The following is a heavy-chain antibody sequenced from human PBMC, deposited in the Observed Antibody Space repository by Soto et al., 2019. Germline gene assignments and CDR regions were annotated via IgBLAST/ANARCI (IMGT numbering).Heavy chain of an antibody. CDR1: GYTFTSYA. V-gene: IGHV1-18*01. J-gene: IGHJ4*02. CDR2: ISAYNGNT. CDR3: GRDAPPADY. Sequence: QVQLVQSGAEVKKPGASVKVSCKASGYTFTSYAISWVRQAPGQGLEWMGWISAYNGNTNYAQKFQGRVTMTTDTPASTASMGRRSLRSADTAVSYCGRDAPPADYWGQGTLVTVSS.